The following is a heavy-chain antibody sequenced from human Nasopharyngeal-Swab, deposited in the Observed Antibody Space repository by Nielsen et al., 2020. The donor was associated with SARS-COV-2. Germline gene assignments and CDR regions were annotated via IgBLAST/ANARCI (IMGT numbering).Heavy chain of an antibody. D-gene: IGHD6-6*01. CDR2: INPSGGST. J-gene: IGHJ5*02. Sequence: SVKVSCKASGYTFTSYYMHWVRQAPGQGLEWLGIINPSGGSTSYAQKFQGRVTMTRDTSKSTVYMELSSLRSEDTAVYYCARALSAARPDLMGWVDPWGQGTLVTVSS. V-gene: IGHV1-46*01. CDR1: GYTFTSYY. CDR3: ARALSAARPDLMGWVDP.